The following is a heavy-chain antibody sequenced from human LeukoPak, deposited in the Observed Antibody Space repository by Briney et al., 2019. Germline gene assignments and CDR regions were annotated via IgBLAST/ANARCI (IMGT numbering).Heavy chain of an antibody. J-gene: IGHJ5*02. CDR3: TRTGLGYTLGNGLDA. V-gene: IGHV3-30*02. CDR1: GFTFTSYG. CDR2: IRYDGSNK. D-gene: IGHD5-18*01. Sequence: GGSLRLSCAASGFTFTSYGLHWVRQAPGKGLEWVAFIRYDGSNKYYADSVKGRFTISRDNSKNTLYLQMNTLRAEDSALYYCTRTGLGYTLGNGLDAWGQGTQVTVSS.